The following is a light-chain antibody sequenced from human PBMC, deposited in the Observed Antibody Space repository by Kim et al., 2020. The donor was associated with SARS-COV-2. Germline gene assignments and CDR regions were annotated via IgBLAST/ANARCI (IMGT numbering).Light chain of an antibody. CDR1: RGSIASNY. V-gene: IGLV6-57*03. J-gene: IGLJ3*02. CDR2: EDN. CDR3: QSYDSSNRWV. Sequence: KTLTISCTRSRGSIASNYVQWYQQRPGSAPTTVIYEDNQRPSGVPDRFSGSIDSSSNSASLTISGLRTEDEADYYCQSYDSSNRWVFGGGTKLTVL.